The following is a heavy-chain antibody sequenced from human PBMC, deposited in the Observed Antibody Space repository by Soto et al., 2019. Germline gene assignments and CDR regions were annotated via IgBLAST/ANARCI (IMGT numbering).Heavy chain of an antibody. CDR2: ISGTGGST. D-gene: IGHD3-10*01. V-gene: IGHV3-23*01. J-gene: IGHJ4*02. Sequence: GGSLRLSCAASGFTFNNYAMNWVRQAPGKGLEWVATISGTGGSTYYADSVKGRFTISRDNAKNSLYLQMNSLRVEDTAVYYCARDPSFGALDYWGQGALVTVSS. CDR1: GFTFNNYA. CDR3: ARDPSFGALDY.